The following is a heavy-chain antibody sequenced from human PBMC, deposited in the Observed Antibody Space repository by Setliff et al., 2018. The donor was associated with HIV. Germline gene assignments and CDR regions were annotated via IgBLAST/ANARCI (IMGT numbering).Heavy chain of an antibody. CDR3: ATWEIAVAGTGFDY. D-gene: IGHD6-19*01. CDR1: GYTLTELS. V-gene: IGHV1-24*01. CDR2: FDPEDGET. Sequence: ASVKVSCKVSGYTLTELSMHWVRQAPGKGLEWMGGFDPEDGETIYAQKFQGRVTMAEDTSTDTAYMELSSLRSEDTAVYYCATWEIAVAGTGFDYWGQGTLVTVSS. J-gene: IGHJ4*02.